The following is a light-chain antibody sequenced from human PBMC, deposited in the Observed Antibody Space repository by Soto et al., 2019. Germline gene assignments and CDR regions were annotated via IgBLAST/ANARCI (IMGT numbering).Light chain of an antibody. Sequence: QSVLTQPPSVSAAPGQIVTISCSGTSSNIGSDYVAWYQHVPGTAPKLLIYDDNKRPSGIPDRFSASKSGTSATLGITGLQTGDEADYYCGTWDFSLNIVVFGGGTQLTV. CDR2: DDN. V-gene: IGLV1-51*01. CDR3: GTWDFSLNIVV. CDR1: SSNIGSDY. J-gene: IGLJ2*01.